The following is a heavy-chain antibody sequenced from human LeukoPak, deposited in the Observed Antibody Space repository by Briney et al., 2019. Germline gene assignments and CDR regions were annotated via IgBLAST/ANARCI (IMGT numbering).Heavy chain of an antibody. J-gene: IGHJ3*01. CDR3: AKDLIL. CDR2: IQYDGSRR. V-gene: IGHV3-30*02. CDR1: GFTFSTSD. Sequence: GGSLRLSCATSGFTFSTSDMHWVRQAPGKGLEWVSFIQYDGSRRNYVDSVKGRFTISRDNSKNTLYLQMFSLRPEDTAVYFCAKDLILWGQGTVVTVSS.